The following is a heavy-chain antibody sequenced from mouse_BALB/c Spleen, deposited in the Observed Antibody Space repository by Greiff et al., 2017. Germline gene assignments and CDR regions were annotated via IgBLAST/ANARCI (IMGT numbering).Heavy chain of an antibody. Sequence: EVQLQESGGGLVQPGGSRKLSCAASGFTFSSFGMHWVRQAPEKGLEWVAYISSGSSTIYYADTVKGRFTISRDNPKNTLFLQMTSLRSEDTAMYYCARSGFDYWGQGTTLTVSS. CDR2: ISSGSSTI. D-gene: IGHD4-1*01. CDR1: GFTFSSFG. J-gene: IGHJ2*01. CDR3: ARSGFDY. V-gene: IGHV5-17*02.